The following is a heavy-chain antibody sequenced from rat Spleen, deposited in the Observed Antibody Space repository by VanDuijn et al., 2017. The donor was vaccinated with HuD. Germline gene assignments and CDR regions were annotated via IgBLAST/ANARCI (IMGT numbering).Heavy chain of an antibody. CDR3: AMGYFDF. V-gene: IGHV5-7*01. Sequence: EVQLVESGGGLVQPGGTLKLSCAASGFTFSDYNMAWVRQAPKKGLEWVATISYDGSSTYYRDSVKGRFTISRDNAKSTLYLQMDSLRSEDTATYYCAMGYFDFWGPGTMVTVSS. CDR1: GFTFSDYN. CDR2: ISYDGSST. J-gene: IGHJ1*01.